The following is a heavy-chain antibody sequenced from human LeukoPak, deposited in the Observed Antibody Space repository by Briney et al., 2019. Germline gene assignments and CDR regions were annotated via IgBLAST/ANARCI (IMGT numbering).Heavy chain of an antibody. CDR2: VYYSGST. D-gene: IGHD2-2*01. CDR1: GGSISSYY. Sequence: LETLSLTCTVSGGSISSYYWSWIRQPPGKGLEWIASVYYSGSTFYNPSLRSRVTMSVDTSKNQFSLKLSSVTAADTAVYYCGGGRASWRTEGLDVWGQGTTVTVSS. CDR3: GGGRASWRTEGLDV. V-gene: IGHV4-59*04. J-gene: IGHJ6*02.